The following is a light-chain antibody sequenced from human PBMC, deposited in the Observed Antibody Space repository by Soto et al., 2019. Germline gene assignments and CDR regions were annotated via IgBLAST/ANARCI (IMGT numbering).Light chain of an antibody. CDR1: SSNIGNNY. CDR2: DNN. CDR3: GTWDSSLTARV. Sequence: QSVLTQPPSVSAAPGQTVTISCSGSSSNIGNNYVSWYQQLPGTAPKLLIYDNNKRPSGIPDRFSGSKSGTSATLGITGLQTGDEADYYCGTWDSSLTARVFSGGTKLTVL. J-gene: IGLJ3*02. V-gene: IGLV1-51*01.